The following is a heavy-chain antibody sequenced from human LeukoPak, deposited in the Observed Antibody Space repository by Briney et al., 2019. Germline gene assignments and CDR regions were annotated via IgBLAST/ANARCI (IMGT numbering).Heavy chain of an antibody. Sequence: ASVTVSYKASGYTFTSYGISWVRQAPGQGLEGMGWISAYNGNGNYAQKLQGRVTMTTDTSTSTAYMELRSLRSDDTAVYYCARDEGEWYSSSWLPYYYYGMDVWGQGTTVTVSS. D-gene: IGHD6-13*01. CDR2: ISAYNGNG. CDR1: GYTFTSYG. V-gene: IGHV1-18*01. CDR3: ARDEGEWYSSSWLPYYYYGMDV. J-gene: IGHJ6*02.